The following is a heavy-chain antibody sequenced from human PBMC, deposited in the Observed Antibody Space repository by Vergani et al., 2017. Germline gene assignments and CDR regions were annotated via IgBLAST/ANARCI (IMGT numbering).Heavy chain of an antibody. J-gene: IGHJ4*02. CDR2: ISGSGGST. CDR1: GFTFSSYA. Sequence: EVQLLESGGGLVQPGGSLRLSCAASGFTFSSYAMSWVRQAPGKGLEWVSAISGSGGSTYYADSVKGRFTISRDNSKNTLYLQMNSLRAEDTAVYYCARAHQGGSESDQTYYFDYWGQGTLVTVSS. D-gene: IGHD3-10*01. CDR3: ARAHQGGSESDQTYYFDY. V-gene: IGHV3-23*01.